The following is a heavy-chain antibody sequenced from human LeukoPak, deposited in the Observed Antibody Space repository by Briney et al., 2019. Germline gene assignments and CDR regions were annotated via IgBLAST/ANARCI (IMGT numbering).Heavy chain of an antibody. V-gene: IGHV5-10-1*01. CDR3: ARHEPYYTGYSSIDLDY. J-gene: IGHJ4*02. Sequence: PGESLRISCKGSGYSFTSNWISWVRQMPGKGLEWMGRIDPSDSHTKYSPSFQGHVTISADKSISTAYLQWSSLKASDTAMYYCARHEPYYTGYSSIDLDYWGQGTLVTVSS. CDR1: GYSFTSNW. CDR2: IDPSDSHT. D-gene: IGHD5-12*01.